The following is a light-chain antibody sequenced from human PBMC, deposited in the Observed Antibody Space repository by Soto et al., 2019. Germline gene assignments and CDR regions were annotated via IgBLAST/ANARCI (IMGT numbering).Light chain of an antibody. Sequence: QSALTQPASVSGSPGQSITISCTGTSSDVGGYNYVSWYQQHPGKAPKLMIYDVNNRPSGVSNRFSGSKSGNTASLTISGLQAEDEADYYCSSYTSSSTLYVFGAGTKLTVL. CDR1: SSDVGGYNY. CDR3: SSYTSSSTLYV. CDR2: DVN. J-gene: IGLJ1*01. V-gene: IGLV2-14*03.